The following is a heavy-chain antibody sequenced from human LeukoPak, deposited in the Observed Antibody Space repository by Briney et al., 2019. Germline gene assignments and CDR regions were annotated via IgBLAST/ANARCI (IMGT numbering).Heavy chain of an antibody. CDR2: IFSNGRT. J-gene: IGHJ6*02. Sequence: PSQTLSLTCSVSGGSINNYYWNWIRQPPGKGLEWVGYIFSNGRTNYNPSLKSRVIISMGTSRKQLSLNLNSVIARDTAVYYCARLAIAAGGTFLGGDGMDVWGQGITVTVFS. CDR1: GGSINNYY. V-gene: IGHV4-59*08. CDR3: ARLAIAAGGTFLGGDGMDV. D-gene: IGHD6-13*01.